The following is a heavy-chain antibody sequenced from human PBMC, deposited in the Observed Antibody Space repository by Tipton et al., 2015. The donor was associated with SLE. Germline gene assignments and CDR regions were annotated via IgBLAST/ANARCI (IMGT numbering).Heavy chain of an antibody. Sequence: TLSLTCAVYGGSFSGYYWSWIRQPPGKGLEWIGYIYYSGSTNYNPSLKSRVTISVDTSKNQFSLKLSSVTAADTAVHYCARGYCGGDCYSRHYYYYGMDVWGQGTTVTVSS. CDR1: GGSFSGYY. V-gene: IGHV4-59*01. CDR3: ARGYCGGDCYSRHYYYYGMDV. J-gene: IGHJ6*02. CDR2: IYYSGST. D-gene: IGHD2-21*01.